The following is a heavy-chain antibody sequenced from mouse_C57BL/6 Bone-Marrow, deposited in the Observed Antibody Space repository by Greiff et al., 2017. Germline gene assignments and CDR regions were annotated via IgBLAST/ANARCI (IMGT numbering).Heavy chain of an antibody. D-gene: IGHD3-2*02. CDR3: ARSSGYSYAMDY. CDR2: IYPGSGST. J-gene: IGHJ4*01. V-gene: IGHV1-55*01. Sequence: QVQLQQPGAELVKPGASVKMSCKASGYTFTSYWITWVKQRPGQGLEWIGDIYPGSGSTNYNEKFKSKATLTVDTSSSTAYMQLSSLTSEDSGVYYCARSSGYSYAMDYWGQGTSVTVSS. CDR1: GYTFTSYW.